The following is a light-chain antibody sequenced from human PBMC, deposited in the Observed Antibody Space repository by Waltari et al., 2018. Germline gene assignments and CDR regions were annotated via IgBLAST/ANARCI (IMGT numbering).Light chain of an antibody. V-gene: IGKV3-20*01. CDR2: AAS. CDR3: QKYGTLPAT. CDR1: QSVSRT. J-gene: IGKJ1*01. Sequence: EIVLTQSPATLSLSPGDRATLSCRAGQSVSRTLAWYQQKPGQAPRLLIYAASSRATGVPDRFSGSGSGTDFSLTISRLEPEDFAVYYCQKYGTLPATFGQGTKVEIK.